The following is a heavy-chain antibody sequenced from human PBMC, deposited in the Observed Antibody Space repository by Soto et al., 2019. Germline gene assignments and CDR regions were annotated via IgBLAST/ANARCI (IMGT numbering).Heavy chain of an antibody. V-gene: IGHV1-46*01. CDR2: INPSGGST. CDR3: AGAPALRYFDWLQGFDP. J-gene: IGHJ5*02. CDR1: GYTFTSYY. Sequence: ASVKVSCKASGYTFTSYYMHWVRQAPGQGLEWMGKINPSGGSTSYAQKFKGRVTMTRDTSTSTDYMELSSLRTEDTAVYYCAGAPALRYFDWLQGFDPWGQGTLVTVSS. D-gene: IGHD3-9*01.